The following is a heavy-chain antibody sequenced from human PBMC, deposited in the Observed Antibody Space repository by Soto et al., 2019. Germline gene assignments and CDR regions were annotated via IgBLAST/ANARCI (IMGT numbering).Heavy chain of an antibody. D-gene: IGHD3-3*01. CDR1: GYTFTGYY. V-gene: IGHV1-2*02. CDR2: INPNSGGT. CDR3: AKKYDFWSGYYDY. Sequence: ASVNVTGKTSGYTFTGYYMHWVRQAPGQGLEWMGWINPNSGGTNYAQKFQGRVTMTRDTSISTAYMELSRLRSDDTAVYYCAKKYDFWSGYYDYWGQGTLVTVSS. J-gene: IGHJ4*02.